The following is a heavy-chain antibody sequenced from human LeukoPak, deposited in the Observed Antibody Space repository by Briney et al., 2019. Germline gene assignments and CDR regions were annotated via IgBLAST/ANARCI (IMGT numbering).Heavy chain of an antibody. CDR1: GYTFTNCA. CDR3: ARERWHCRVNCYSVYYYALDV. D-gene: IGHD2-15*01. CDR2: INPGNGDT. J-gene: IGHJ6*02. V-gene: IGHV1-3*01. Sequence: ASVKVSCKGSGYTFTNCAVHWVRQAPGQRLEWLGWINPGNGDTKYSQNFQGRVTVTSDTSAATAYVELNSLTSEDTAVYYCARERWHCRVNCYSVYYYALDVWGQGTTVTVSS.